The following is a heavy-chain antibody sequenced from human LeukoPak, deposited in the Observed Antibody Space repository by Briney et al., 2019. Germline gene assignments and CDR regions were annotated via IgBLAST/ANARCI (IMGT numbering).Heavy chain of an antibody. Sequence: PGRSLRLSCAASGFTFDNYAMHWVRQVPGKGLEWVSGITWNGGSIDYADSVKGRFTISRDNAKNSLYLQMNSLRAEDTALYYCAKEFKYYYDSSGYYQNWGRGTLVTVSS. J-gene: IGHJ4*02. D-gene: IGHD3-22*01. CDR2: ITWNGGSI. V-gene: IGHV3-9*01. CDR1: GFTFDNYA. CDR3: AKEFKYYYDSSGYYQN.